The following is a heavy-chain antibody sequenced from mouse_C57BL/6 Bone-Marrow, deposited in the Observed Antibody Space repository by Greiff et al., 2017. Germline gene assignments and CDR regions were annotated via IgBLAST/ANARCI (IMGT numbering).Heavy chain of an antibody. CDR1: GYTFTGYW. V-gene: IGHV1-59*01. J-gene: IGHJ3*01. D-gene: IGHD2-4*01. CDR3: ASKGFYYDYDGFAY. CDR2: IDPSDSYT. Sequence: VQLQQPGAELVRPGTSVKLSCKASGYTFTGYWMHWVKQRPGQGLEWIGVIDPSDSYTNYNQKFKGKATLTVDTSSSTAYMQLSSLTSEDSAVYYCASKGFYYDYDGFAYWGQGTLVTVSA.